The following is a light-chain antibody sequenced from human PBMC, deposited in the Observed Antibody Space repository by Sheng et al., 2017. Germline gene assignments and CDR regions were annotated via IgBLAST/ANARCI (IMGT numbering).Light chain of an antibody. CDR2: GI. CDR3: SSRDTTDKQLV. Sequence: SSELTQDPGVSVALGQTVRITCQGDSLRTYYASWYQQKPGQAPVLVIHGIKIGPQGSQYRFSGSSSGNHSFLTITGAQAEDEADYYCSSRDTTDKQLVFGGGTKLTVL. J-gene: IGLJ3*02. CDR1: SLRTYY. V-gene: IGLV3-19*01.